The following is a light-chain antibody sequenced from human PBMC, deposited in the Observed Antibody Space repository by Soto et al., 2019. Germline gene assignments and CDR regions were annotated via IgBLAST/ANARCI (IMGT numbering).Light chain of an antibody. Sequence: DIVMTQSPDSLAVSLGERATINCKSSQSVLYRSNNKNYLDWYQQKPGQTPKLLIYWASTRDYGVPDRFSGIGSETDFTLTISRLQSEDVAVYYCQHYYSPPYTFGQGTTREIK. CDR2: WAS. J-gene: IGKJ2*01. CDR3: QHYYSPPYT. CDR1: QSVLYRSNNKNY. V-gene: IGKV4-1*01.